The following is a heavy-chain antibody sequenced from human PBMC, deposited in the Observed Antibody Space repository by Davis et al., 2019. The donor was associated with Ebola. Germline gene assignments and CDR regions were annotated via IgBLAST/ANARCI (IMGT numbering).Heavy chain of an antibody. J-gene: IGHJ4*02. CDR2: LYRGGPT. Sequence: GESLKISCAASGFIVRNYHISWVRQAPGKGLEWVPVLYRGGPTHYADSVQGRFTISRDDSKNTLSLQMNSLRAEDTAVYYCAREVGSTLRGLEYYFDSWGQGTLVTVSS. D-gene: IGHD3-10*01. CDR1: GFIVRNYH. V-gene: IGHV3-66*01. CDR3: AREVGSTLRGLEYYFDS.